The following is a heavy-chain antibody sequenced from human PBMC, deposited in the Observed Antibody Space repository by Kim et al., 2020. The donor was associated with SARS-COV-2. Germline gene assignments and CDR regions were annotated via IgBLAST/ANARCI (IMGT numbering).Heavy chain of an antibody. D-gene: IGHD6-13*01. V-gene: IGHV1-46*01. J-gene: IGHJ3*02. CDR3: ASSRGMTDAFDI. Sequence: ASVKVSCKASGYTFTSYYMHWVRQAPGQGLEWMGIINPSGGSTSYAQKFQGRVTMTRDTSTSTVYMELSSLRSEDTAVYYCASSRGMTDAFDIWGQGTMVTVSS. CDR1: GYTFTSYY. CDR2: INPSGGST.